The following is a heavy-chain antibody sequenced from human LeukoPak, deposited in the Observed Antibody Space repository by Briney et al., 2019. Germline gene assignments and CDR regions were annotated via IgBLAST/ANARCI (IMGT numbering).Heavy chain of an antibody. Sequence: ASVKVSCKVCGYTLTELSMHWVRQAPGKGLEWMGGFDPEEGETIYAHKFQGRVTMTEDTSTDTASMELSSLRCEDTAVYHCATGGGIAAAAPTPLFDYWGQGTLVTVSS. CDR3: ATGGGIAAAAPTPLFDY. V-gene: IGHV1-24*01. CDR1: GYTLTELS. J-gene: IGHJ4*02. D-gene: IGHD6-13*01. CDR2: FDPEEGET.